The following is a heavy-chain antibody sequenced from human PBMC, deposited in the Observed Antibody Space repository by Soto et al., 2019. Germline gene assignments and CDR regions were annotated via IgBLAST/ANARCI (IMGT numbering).Heavy chain of an antibody. CDR3: AREYYDFWSVTYSYYGLDV. V-gene: IGHV4-59*01. CDR1: GGSISRYY. J-gene: IGHJ6*02. CDR2: IFSSGST. Sequence: SATLSLTCTVSGGSISRYYWSWIRQAPGRGLEWIGNIFSSGSTNYNPSLKSRVAISVDTSKNQVSLKLNAVTTADTAVYYCAREYYDFWSVTYSYYGLDVWGQGTTVTVSS. D-gene: IGHD3-3*01.